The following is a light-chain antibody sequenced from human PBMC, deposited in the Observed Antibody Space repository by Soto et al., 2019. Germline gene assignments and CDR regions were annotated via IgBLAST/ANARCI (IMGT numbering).Light chain of an antibody. V-gene: IGKV3-20*01. CDR1: QSVRSSY. CDR3: QQYDTLPT. J-gene: IGKJ1*01. Sequence: EILLTQSPGILSLSPGERATLSCRASQSVRSSYLAWYQQKPGQAPRLLIQGASTRATAIPDRFSGSESGTDFTLTISRLEPEDFAVYYCQQYDTLPTFGQGTKVEIK. CDR2: GAS.